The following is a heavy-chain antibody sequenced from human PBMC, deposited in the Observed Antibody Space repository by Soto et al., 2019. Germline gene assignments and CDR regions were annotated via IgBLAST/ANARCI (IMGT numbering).Heavy chain of an antibody. CDR1: GYTFSGYQ. CDR2: LNPNNGGT. D-gene: IGHD1-26*01. Sequence: QVQLVQSGAEVKKPGASVKVSCKASGYTFSGYQIYWVRQAPGQGLEWIGWLNPNNGGTNFAQKFQDRVTMTRDTPITTAYMELSRLQSDDTAVYYCARDQSSVYSLGYYYGLDVWGQGTTVTVSS. V-gene: IGHV1-2*02. J-gene: IGHJ6*02. CDR3: ARDQSSVYSLGYYYGLDV.